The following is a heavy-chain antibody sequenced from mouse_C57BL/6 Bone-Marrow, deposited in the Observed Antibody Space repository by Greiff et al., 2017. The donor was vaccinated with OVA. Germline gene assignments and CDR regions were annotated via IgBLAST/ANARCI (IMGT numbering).Heavy chain of an antibody. CDR3: RGGYYYGSSLFAY. D-gene: IGHD1-1*01. CDR1: YTFTDYYM. CDR2: YPGSGNTY. V-gene: IGHV1-83*01. J-gene: IGHJ3*01. Sequence: VQLQQSGPELVKPGASVKMSCKASGYTFTDYYMHWVKQKPGKGLEWIGEIYPGSGNTYYNEKFKGKATLTADTSSSTAYMQLSSLTSEDSAVYFCARGGYYYGSSLFAYWGQGTLVTVSA.